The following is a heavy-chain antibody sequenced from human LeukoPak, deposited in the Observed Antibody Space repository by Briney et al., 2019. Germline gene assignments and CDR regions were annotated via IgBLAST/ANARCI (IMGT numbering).Heavy chain of an antibody. J-gene: IGHJ4*02. D-gene: IGHD4-11*01. CDR3: AVGLQLDY. CDR2: ITSISRTI. CDR1: GFTFGTSS. Sequence: AGGSLRLSCVASGFTFGTSSMNWVRQAPGKGLEWVSYITSISRTIYYADSVKGRFTISRDNAKNSLYLQMNSLRAEDTALYYCAVGLQLDYWGQGTLVTVTS. V-gene: IGHV3-48*01.